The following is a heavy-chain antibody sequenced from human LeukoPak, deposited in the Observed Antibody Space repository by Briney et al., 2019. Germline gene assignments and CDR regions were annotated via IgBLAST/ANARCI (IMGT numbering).Heavy chain of an antibody. CDR3: ARGGRGRAAFDI. D-gene: IGHD1-26*01. V-gene: IGHV4-34*01. Sequence: SETLSLTCAVYGGSISGYYWSWIRQPPGKGLEWIGEINHSGSTNYNPSLKSRVTISVDTSKNQFSLKLSSVTAADTAVYYCARGGRGRAAFDIWGQGTMVTVSS. CDR1: GGSISGYY. CDR2: INHSGST. J-gene: IGHJ3*02.